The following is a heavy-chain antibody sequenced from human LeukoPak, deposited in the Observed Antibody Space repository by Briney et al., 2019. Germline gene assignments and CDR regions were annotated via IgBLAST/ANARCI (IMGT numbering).Heavy chain of an antibody. CDR3: ARDPYYYGSGGGTFNFDY. Sequence: GGSLRLSCEASGFTFSDYYMSWIRQAPGKGLEWVSYISSSSSYTNYADSVKGRFTISRDNAKNSLYLQMNSLRAEDTAVYYCARDPYYYGSGGGTFNFDYWGQGTLVTVSS. J-gene: IGHJ4*02. CDR1: GFTFSDYY. D-gene: IGHD3-10*01. V-gene: IGHV3-11*05. CDR2: ISSSSSYT.